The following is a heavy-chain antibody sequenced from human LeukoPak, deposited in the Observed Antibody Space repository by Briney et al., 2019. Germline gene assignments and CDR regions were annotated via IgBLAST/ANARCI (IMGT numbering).Heavy chain of an antibody. CDR3: ARDQRPFSYLPLWIPN. J-gene: IGHJ4*02. V-gene: IGHV3-30*04. Sequence: PGGSLRLSCAPSGFTLSTFTMHWVRQAPGKGLEWVGVISYDGSKEYYADSVKGRFTISRDNSKNTLSLQMNSLKPEDTAVYYCARDQRPFSYLPLWIPNWGQGILVTVSS. CDR2: ISYDGSKE. D-gene: IGHD2-2*01. CDR1: GFTLSTFT.